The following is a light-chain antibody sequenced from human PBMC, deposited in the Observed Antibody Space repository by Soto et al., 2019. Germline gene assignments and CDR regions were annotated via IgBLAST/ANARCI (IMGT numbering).Light chain of an antibody. V-gene: IGLV1-40*01. CDR2: GNS. CDR3: QSYDSGLSGYVV. J-gene: IGLJ2*01. CDR1: RSNIGAGYD. Sequence: QAVVTQPPSVSGAPGQRVTISCTGSRSNIGAGYDVHWYQQLPGTAPKLLIYGNSNRPSGVPDRFSGSKSGTSASLAITGLQAEDEADYYCQSYDSGLSGYVVFGGGTQLTVL.